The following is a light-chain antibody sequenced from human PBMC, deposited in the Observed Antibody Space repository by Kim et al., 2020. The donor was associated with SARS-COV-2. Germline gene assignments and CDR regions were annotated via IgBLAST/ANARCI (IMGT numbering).Light chain of an antibody. V-gene: IGLV2-14*04. CDR3: CSYTGSSPYV. CDR2: DVS. J-gene: IGLJ1*01. CDR1: SSDVGGYNY. Sequence: GQSITISCNVTSSDVGGYNYVSWYQQHPGKAPKLMIYDVSKRPSGVSNRFSGSKSGNTASLTISGLQAEDEADYYCCSYTGSSPYVFGTGTKVTVL.